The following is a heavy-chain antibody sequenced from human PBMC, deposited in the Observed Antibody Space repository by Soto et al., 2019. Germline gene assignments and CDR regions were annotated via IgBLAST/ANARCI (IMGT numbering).Heavy chain of an antibody. CDR3: ARVGYCSSTSCRGDY. Sequence: ASVKVSCKASGGTFSSYTISWVRQAPGQGLEWMGRIIPILGIANYAQKFQGRVTITADKSTSTAYMELSSLRSEDTAVYYCARVGYCSSTSCRGDYWGQGTLVTVSS. CDR2: IIPILGIA. D-gene: IGHD2-2*01. J-gene: IGHJ4*02. V-gene: IGHV1-69*02. CDR1: GGTFSSYT.